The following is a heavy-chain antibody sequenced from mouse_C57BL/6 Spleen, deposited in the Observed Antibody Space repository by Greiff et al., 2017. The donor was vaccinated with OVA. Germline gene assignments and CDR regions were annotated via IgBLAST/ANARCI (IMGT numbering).Heavy chain of an antibody. CDR1: GYAFSSSW. CDR3: ARSAGYGLYYFDY. J-gene: IGHJ2*01. CDR2: IYPGDGDT. D-gene: IGHD1-1*02. V-gene: IGHV1-82*01. Sequence: VQLQESGPELVKPGASVKISCKASGYAFSSSWMNWVKQRPGKGLEWIGRIYPGDGDTNYNGKFKGKATLTADKSSSTAYMQLSSLTSEDSAVYFCARSAGYGLYYFDYWGQGTTLTVSS.